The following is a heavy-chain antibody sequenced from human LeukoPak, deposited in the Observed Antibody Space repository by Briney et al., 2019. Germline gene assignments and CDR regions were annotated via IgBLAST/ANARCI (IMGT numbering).Heavy chain of an antibody. V-gene: IGHV4-4*02. J-gene: IGHJ4*01. CDR1: GGSISTDNW. D-gene: IGHD6-19*01. CDR3: AREVAAGSYRGFDY. CDR2: IYHNGDV. Sequence: KPSGTLSLTCAVSGGSISTDNWWHWIRQSPGKGLEWIAEIYHNGDVHYNPSLKSRVTMSVDTSKNQFSLKVNSVTAADTATYFCAREVAAGSYRGFDYWGQGTLVTASS.